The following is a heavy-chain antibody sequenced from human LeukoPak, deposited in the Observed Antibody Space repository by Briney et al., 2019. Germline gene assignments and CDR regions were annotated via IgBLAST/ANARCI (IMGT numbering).Heavy chain of an antibody. CDR3: ARVRYSGSYYGHDAFDI. D-gene: IGHD1-26*01. V-gene: IGHV4-34*01. CDR1: GGSFSGNY. CDR2: IHHGGST. Sequence: SETLSLTCAVYGGSFSGNYWSWIRQPPGRGLEWLGEIHHGGSTIYNLSLKSRVTVSVDTSKNQFSLKLSSVTAADTAVYYCARVRYSGSYYGHDAFDIWGQGTMVTVSS. J-gene: IGHJ3*02.